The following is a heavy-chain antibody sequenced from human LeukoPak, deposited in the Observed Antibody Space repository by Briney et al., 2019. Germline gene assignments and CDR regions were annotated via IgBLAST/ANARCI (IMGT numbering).Heavy chain of an antibody. Sequence: GGSLRLSCAASGFTFSGYNMNWVRQAPGKGLEWVSYISGTTNNIYYAGSVKGRFTISRDNAKNSLYLQMNSLRAEDTAVYYCARRGSGVSPNFGYWGQGTLVTVSS. D-gene: IGHD3-10*01. CDR1: GFTFSGYN. CDR2: ISGTTNNI. J-gene: IGHJ4*02. CDR3: ARRGSGVSPNFGY. V-gene: IGHV3-48*04.